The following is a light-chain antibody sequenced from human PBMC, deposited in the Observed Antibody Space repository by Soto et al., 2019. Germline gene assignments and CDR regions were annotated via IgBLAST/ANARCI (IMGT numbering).Light chain of an antibody. Sequence: ELVMTQSPATLSVSPGERATLSCGASQGIGSTLAWYQQKPGQTPRLLIYDASIRATGVPARFSASGSGTEFTLTINSLQSEDFAVYYCQRYNRWPLAFGGGTKVDIK. J-gene: IGKJ4*01. CDR1: QGIGST. V-gene: IGKV3-15*01. CDR2: DAS. CDR3: QRYNRWPLA.